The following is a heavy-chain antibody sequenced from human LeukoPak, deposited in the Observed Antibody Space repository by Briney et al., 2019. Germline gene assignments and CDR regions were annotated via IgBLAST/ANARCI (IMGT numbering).Heavy chain of an antibody. CDR1: EFTFNSYS. Sequence: GGSLRLSCAASEFTFNSYSFNWIRQPPGEGLEWVSSISSGSTYIYYSDSVKGRSTVSRGNAKNSLYLQMNNLRAEDTAVYYCARDPFYYDAAGSDDYWGQGTLVTVSS. CDR3: ARDPFYYDAAGSDDY. J-gene: IGHJ4*02. V-gene: IGHV3-21*01. CDR2: ISSGSTYI. D-gene: IGHD3-22*01.